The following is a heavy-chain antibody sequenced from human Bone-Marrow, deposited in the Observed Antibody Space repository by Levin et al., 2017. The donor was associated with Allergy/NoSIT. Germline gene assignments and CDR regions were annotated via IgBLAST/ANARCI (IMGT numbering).Heavy chain of an antibody. V-gene: IGHV4-34*01. CDR3: AEINPRSTSCLRYGMDG. D-gene: IGHD2-2*01. CDR2: INHSGST. Sequence: SETLSLTCAVYGGSFSGYYWSWIRQPPGKGLEWIGEINHSGSTNYNPSLKSRVTISVDTSKNQFSLKLSSVTAADTAVYYCAEINPRSTSCLRYGMDGWGQGTTVTVSS. J-gene: IGHJ6*02. CDR1: GGSFSGYY.